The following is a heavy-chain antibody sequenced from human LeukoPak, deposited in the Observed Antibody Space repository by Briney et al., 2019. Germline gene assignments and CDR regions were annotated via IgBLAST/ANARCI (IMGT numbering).Heavy chain of an antibody. Sequence: GGSLRLSCAVSGFNVSNNYMSWVRQAPGKGLEWVSVIYRGGSTYYADSVKGRFTMSRDNSKNTVYLQMDSLRAEDTAVYYCARDRGAAAGNWGQETLVTVSS. CDR1: GFNVSNNY. CDR3: ARDRGAAAGN. D-gene: IGHD6-13*01. V-gene: IGHV3-53*01. CDR2: IYRGGST. J-gene: IGHJ4*02.